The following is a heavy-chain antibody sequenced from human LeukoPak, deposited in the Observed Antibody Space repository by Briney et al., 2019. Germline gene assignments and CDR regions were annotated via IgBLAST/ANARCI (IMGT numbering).Heavy chain of an antibody. D-gene: IGHD7-27*01. CDR2: IHHSGTS. Sequence: PSETLSLTCTVSGASVTDYYWSWIRQSPGKGLEWISYIHHSGTSDYNPSLRSRVTTSVDTSKNQFSLNLISVTAADTAVYYCTRGHWGLQSWSQGTLVTVSS. J-gene: IGHJ5*02. CDR3: TRGHWGLQS. CDR1: GASVTDYY. V-gene: IGHV4-59*02.